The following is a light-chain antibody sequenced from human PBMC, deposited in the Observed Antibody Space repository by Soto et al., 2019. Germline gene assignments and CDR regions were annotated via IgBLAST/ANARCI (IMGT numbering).Light chain of an antibody. Sequence: EIVLTQSPGTLSLSPGERATLSCRASQTVSSSYFAWYQQKPGQAPRLLIYGASSRATGIPDRFSGSGSGTDFTLTISRLEPEDFAMYYCQQYGDLPATFGQGTKVDI. CDR1: QTVSSSY. CDR2: GAS. J-gene: IGKJ1*01. CDR3: QQYGDLPAT. V-gene: IGKV3-20*01.